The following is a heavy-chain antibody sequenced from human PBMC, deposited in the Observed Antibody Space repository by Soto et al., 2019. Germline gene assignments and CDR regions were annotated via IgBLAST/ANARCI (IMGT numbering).Heavy chain of an antibody. CDR3: ARLWFGELPPVGWFDP. V-gene: IGHV3-30-3*01. CDR2: ISYDGSNK. Sequence: GGSLRLSCAASGFTFSSYAMHWVRQAPGKGLEWVAVISYDGSNKYYADSVKGRFTISRDNSKNTLYLQMSSLRAEDTAVYYCARLWFGELPPVGWFDPWGQGTLVTVSS. J-gene: IGHJ5*02. CDR1: GFTFSSYA. D-gene: IGHD3-10*01.